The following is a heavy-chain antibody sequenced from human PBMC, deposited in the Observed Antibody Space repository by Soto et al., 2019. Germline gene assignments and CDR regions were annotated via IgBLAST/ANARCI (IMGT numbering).Heavy chain of an antibody. CDR1: GYTFTSDD. CDR3: ARSETDYSRFDY. V-gene: IGHV1-8*01. J-gene: IGHJ4*02. CDR2: MNRNSGNT. D-gene: IGHD3-9*01. Sequence: ASVKVSCKASGYTFTSDDINWVRQATGQGLEWMGWMNRNSGNTGYAQKFQGWVTMTRDTPISTAYMELSTLGSEDTSIYYCARSETDYSRFDYWGQGTLVTVSS.